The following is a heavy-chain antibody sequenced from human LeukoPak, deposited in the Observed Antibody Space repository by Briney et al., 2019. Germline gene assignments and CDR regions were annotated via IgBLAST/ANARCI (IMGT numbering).Heavy chain of an antibody. CDR1: GYTFTTYD. V-gene: IGHV1-8*01. Sequence: ASVKVSCKASGYTFTTYDINWVRQATGQGLEWMGWMNPNSSNTGYAQKFQGRVTITRNTSISTAYMELSSLRSEDTAVYYCARGGYSTSSVVGFAPGGREPLVPIP. CDR2: MNPNSSNT. J-gene: IGHJ5*02. CDR3: ARGGYSTSSVVGFAP. D-gene: IGHD6-6*01.